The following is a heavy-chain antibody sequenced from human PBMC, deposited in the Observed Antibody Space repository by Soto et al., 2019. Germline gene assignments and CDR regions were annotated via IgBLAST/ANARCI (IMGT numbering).Heavy chain of an antibody. CDR1: GFTFGSYA. Sequence: EVQLLESGGGLVQPGGSLRLSCAASGFTFGSYAMSWVRQAPGKGLEWVSTISGSGDITYYADSVKGRFTISRDNSRNTLYLQMHSLRAEDTAVYYCAKDGGYCSSTRCYTGWGNWFDPWGQGTLVTVSS. D-gene: IGHD2-2*02. CDR2: ISGSGDIT. CDR3: AKDGGYCSSTRCYTGWGNWFDP. J-gene: IGHJ5*02. V-gene: IGHV3-23*01.